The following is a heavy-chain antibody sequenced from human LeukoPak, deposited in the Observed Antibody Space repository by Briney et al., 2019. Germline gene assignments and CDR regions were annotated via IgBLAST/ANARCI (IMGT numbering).Heavy chain of an antibody. CDR1: GFTFSSFG. D-gene: IGHD6-19*01. V-gene: IGHV3-30*03. CDR3: ARDMAGLDY. Sequence: GGSLRLSCAASGFTFSSFGMHWVRQAPGKGLEWVAVISYDGSNKYYADSVKGRFTISRDNSKNTLYLQMNSLRAEDTAVYYCARDMAGLDYWGQGTLVTVSS. J-gene: IGHJ4*02. CDR2: ISYDGSNK.